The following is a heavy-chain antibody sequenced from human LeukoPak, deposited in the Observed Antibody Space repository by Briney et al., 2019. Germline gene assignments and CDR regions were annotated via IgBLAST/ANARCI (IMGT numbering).Heavy chain of an antibody. CDR1: GGTFSSYA. D-gene: IGHD3-10*01. CDR2: IIPIFGTA. CDR3: ARGAYYGSGSYFDY. Sequence: SVKVSCKASGGTFSSYAMSWVRQAPGQGLEWMGEIIPIFGTANYARKFQGSVAITADESTSTAYMELSSLRSEDTAVYYCARGAYYGSGSYFDYWGQGTLVTVSS. J-gene: IGHJ4*02. V-gene: IGHV1-69*13.